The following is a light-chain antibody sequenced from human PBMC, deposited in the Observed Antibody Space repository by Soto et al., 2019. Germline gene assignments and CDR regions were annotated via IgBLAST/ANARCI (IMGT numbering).Light chain of an antibody. CDR3: AAWDDSLNVNVV. CDR1: ISNIGSNT. Sequence: SVLTHPPSASGTPGQRFTISCSGSISNIGSNTVNWYQQLPGTAPKLLIYSNNQRPSGVPDRFSGSKSGTSASLAISGLQSEDGADYYCAAWDDSLNVNVVFGGGTKVTVL. CDR2: SNN. V-gene: IGLV1-44*01. J-gene: IGLJ2*01.